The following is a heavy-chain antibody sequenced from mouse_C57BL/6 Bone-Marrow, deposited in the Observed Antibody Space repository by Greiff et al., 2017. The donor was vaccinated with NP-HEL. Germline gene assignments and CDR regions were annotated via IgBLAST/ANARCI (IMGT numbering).Heavy chain of an antibody. J-gene: IGHJ3*01. CDR3: ARGAYYYGSGGFAY. D-gene: IGHD1-1*01. Sequence: DVQLVESGPGLVKPSQSLSLTCSVTGYSITSGYYWNWIRQFPGNKLEWMGYISYDGSNNYNPSLKNRISITRDTSKNQFFLKLNSVTTEDTATYYCARGAYYYGSGGFAYWGQGTLVTVSA. CDR1: GYSITSGYY. V-gene: IGHV3-6*01. CDR2: ISYDGSN.